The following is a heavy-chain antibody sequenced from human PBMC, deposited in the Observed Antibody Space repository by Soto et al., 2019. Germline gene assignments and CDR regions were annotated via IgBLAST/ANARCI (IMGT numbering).Heavy chain of an antibody. CDR3: AKISIRSDYYMDV. CDR2: ISSSSSYI. Sequence: GGSLRLSCAASGFTFSSYSMNWVRQAPGKGLEWVSSISSSSSYIYYADSVKGRFTISRDNAKNSLYLQMNSLRAEDTAVYYCAKISIRSDYYMDVWGKGTTVTVSS. CDR1: GFTFSSYS. J-gene: IGHJ6*03. D-gene: IGHD2-21*01. V-gene: IGHV3-21*01.